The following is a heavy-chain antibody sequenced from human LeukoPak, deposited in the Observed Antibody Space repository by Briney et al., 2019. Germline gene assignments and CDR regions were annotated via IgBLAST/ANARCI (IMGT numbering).Heavy chain of an antibody. D-gene: IGHD3-9*01. J-gene: IGHJ4*02. CDR2: ISASAYST. Sequence: GGSLRLSCAASGFTFGNYAMSWVRQAPGKGLEWVSAISASAYSTYYADSVKGRFTISRDNAHNSLSLQMNSLRAEDTAVYYCTRLRYSDYWGQGTLVTVSS. CDR1: GFTFGNYA. CDR3: TRLRYSDY. V-gene: IGHV3-23*01.